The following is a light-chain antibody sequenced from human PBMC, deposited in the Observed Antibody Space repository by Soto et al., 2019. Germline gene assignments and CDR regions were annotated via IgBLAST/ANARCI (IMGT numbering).Light chain of an antibody. J-gene: IGKJ1*01. CDR1: QSVSSN. Sequence: EIVMTQSPATLSVSPGERATLSCRASQSVSSNLAWYQQKPGQAPSLLIYGASTRATGIPARFSGSGSGTEFTLTISRLQSEDFAVYSCQQYNNWLTWTFGQGTNVEIK. V-gene: IGKV3-15*01. CDR2: GAS. CDR3: QQYNNWLTWT.